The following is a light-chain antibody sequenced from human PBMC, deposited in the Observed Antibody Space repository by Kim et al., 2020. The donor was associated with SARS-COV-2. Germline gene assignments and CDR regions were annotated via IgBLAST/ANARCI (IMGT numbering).Light chain of an antibody. V-gene: IGKV1-39*01. CDR2: ATS. J-gene: IGKJ2*01. Sequence: SASVGGRVTIPCRASDSVNSHLNWYQVKPGKAPKLLIFATSNLLSGVASTFSGSGSGAEYTLTITSLQPEDFATYYCQQSYDIPYTFGQGTKLEI. CDR3: QQSYDIPYT. CDR1: DSVNSH.